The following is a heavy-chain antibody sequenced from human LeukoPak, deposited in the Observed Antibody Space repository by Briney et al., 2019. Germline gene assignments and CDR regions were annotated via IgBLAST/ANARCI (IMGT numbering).Heavy chain of an antibody. V-gene: IGHV4-59*01. CDR1: GGSITSYY. J-gene: IGHJ3*01. CDR3: AKWTEGGAFDS. Sequence: SETLSLTRTVSGGSITSYYWSWFRQPPGKGLEFIGYIFYTGSTNYNPSLKNRVTISVDTSKNQFSLKLSSVTAADTAVYYCAKWTEGGAFDSWGQGTMLIVSS. D-gene: IGHD1-26*01. CDR2: IFYTGST.